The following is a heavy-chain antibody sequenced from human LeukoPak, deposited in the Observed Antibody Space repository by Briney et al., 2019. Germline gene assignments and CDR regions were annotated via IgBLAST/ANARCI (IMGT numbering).Heavy chain of an antibody. J-gene: IGHJ6*03. Sequence: GGSLRLXCAASGFTFSSYSMNWVRQAPGKGLEWVSSISSSSSYRYYGDSVKGRFTICRDNAKNSLYLQMNSLRAEDTAVYYCARAFYGANYYYYYMDVWGKGTTVTVSS. CDR2: ISSSSSYR. V-gene: IGHV3-21*01. CDR3: ARAFYGANYYYYYMDV. D-gene: IGHD4-17*01. CDR1: GFTFSSYS.